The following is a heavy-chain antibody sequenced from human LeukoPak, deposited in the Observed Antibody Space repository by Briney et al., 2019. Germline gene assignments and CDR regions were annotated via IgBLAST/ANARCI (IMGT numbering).Heavy chain of an antibody. CDR1: GYTLTELS. J-gene: IGHJ6*02. D-gene: IGHD4-11*01. V-gene: IGHV1-24*01. CDR3: AILTTEYYYYYGMDV. CDR2: FYPEDGET. Sequence: ASVRVSCKVSGYTLTELSMHWVRQAPGKGLEWMGGFYPEDGETIYAQKFQGRVTMTEDTSTDTAYMELSSLRSEDTAVYYCAILTTEYYYYYGMDVWGQGTTVTVSS.